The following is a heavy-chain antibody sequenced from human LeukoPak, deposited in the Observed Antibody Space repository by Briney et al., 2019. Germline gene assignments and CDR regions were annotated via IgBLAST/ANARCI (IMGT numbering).Heavy chain of an antibody. V-gene: IGHV1-2*02. Sequence: ASLKVSCKASGYTFTGYYIHWVRHAPGQGLEWMGWITPNSGATNSAQTFQGRVTMTGATSISTAYVELSRLRSDDTAVYYCARGVDYYGSGSYHFDSWGLGTLVTVSS. D-gene: IGHD3-10*01. J-gene: IGHJ4*02. CDR2: ITPNSGAT. CDR3: ARGVDYYGSGSYHFDS. CDR1: GYTFTGYY.